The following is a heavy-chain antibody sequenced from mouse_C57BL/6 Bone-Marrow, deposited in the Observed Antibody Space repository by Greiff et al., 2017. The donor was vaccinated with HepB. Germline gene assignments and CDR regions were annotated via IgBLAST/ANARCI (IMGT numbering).Heavy chain of an antibody. J-gene: IGHJ2*01. CDR2: INPYNGGT. V-gene: IGHV1-19*01. D-gene: IGHD3-3*01. CDR1: GYTFTDYY. Sequence: EVKLVESGPVLVKPGASVKMSCKASGYTFTDYYMNWVKQSHGKSLEWIGVINPYNGGTSYNQKFKGKATLTVDKSSSTAYMELNSLTSEDSAVYYCARWLAYFDYWGQGTTLTVSS. CDR3: ARWLAYFDY.